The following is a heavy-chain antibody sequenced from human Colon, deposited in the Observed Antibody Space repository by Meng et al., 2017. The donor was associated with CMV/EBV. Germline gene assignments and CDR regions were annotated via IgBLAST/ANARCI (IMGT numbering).Heavy chain of an antibody. J-gene: IGHJ6*02. CDR1: GGTFSSYD. Sequence: ASVKVSCKASGGTFSSYDISWVRQAPGQGLEWMGWINPNSGGTNYAQKFQGRVTMTRDTSISTAYMELSRLRSDDTAVYYCARAKDAVFGVVITSARNYYGMDVWGQGTTVTVSS. CDR2: INPNSGGT. D-gene: IGHD3-3*01. V-gene: IGHV1-2*02. CDR3: ARAKDAVFGVVITSARNYYGMDV.